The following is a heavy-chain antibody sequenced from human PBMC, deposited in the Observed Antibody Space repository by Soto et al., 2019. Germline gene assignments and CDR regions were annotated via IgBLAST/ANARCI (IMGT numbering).Heavy chain of an antibody. D-gene: IGHD6-19*01. CDR1: GGSINTYY. V-gene: IGHV4-59*01. Sequence: SETLSLTCTVSGGSINTYYWSWIRQPPGKGLEWIGYVDYSGNSDSSPSLKSRVTISIDTSKKQVSLKLNSVTAADTAVYYCARYWLSVAGRFHFDYWGQGIPVTVSS. J-gene: IGHJ4*02. CDR2: VDYSGNS. CDR3: ARYWLSVAGRFHFDY.